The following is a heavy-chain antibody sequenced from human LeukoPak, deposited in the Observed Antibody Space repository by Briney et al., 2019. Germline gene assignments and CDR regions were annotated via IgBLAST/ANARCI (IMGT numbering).Heavy chain of an antibody. CDR3: ARGPRGYSYGSYYYGMDV. Sequence: GGSLRLSCAASGFTFSSYAMSWIRQAPGKGLEWVSYISSSGSTIYYADSVKGRFTISRDNAKNSLYLQMNSLRAEDTAVYYCARGPRGYSYGSYYYGMDVWGQGTTVTVSS. J-gene: IGHJ6*02. CDR2: ISSSGSTI. D-gene: IGHD5-18*01. V-gene: IGHV3-11*01. CDR1: GFTFSSYA.